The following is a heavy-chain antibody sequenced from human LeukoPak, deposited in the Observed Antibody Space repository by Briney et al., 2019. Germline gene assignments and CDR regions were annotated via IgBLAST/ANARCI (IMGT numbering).Heavy chain of an antibody. D-gene: IGHD2-15*01. Sequence: SVKVSCKASGGTFSSYAISWVRQAPGQGLEWMGGIIPIFGTANYAQKFQGRVTITAYESTSTAYMELSSLRSEDTAVYYCASHGAAGYCSGGSCPNPSDFDYWGQGTLVTVSS. V-gene: IGHV1-69*01. CDR2: IIPIFGTA. J-gene: IGHJ4*02. CDR1: GGTFSSYA. CDR3: ASHGAAGYCSGGSCPNPSDFDY.